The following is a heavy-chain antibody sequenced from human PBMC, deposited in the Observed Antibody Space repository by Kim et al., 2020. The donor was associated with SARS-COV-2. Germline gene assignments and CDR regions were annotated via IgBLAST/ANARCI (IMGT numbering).Heavy chain of an antibody. D-gene: IGHD7-27*01. J-gene: IGHJ6*03. Sequence: SETLSLTCAVYGGSFSGYYWSWIRQPPGKGLEWIGEINHSGSTNYNPSLKSRVTISVDTSKNQFSLKLSSVTAADTAVYYCALLGSTSPRYYYYYYMDVWGKGTTVTVSS. CDR2: INHSGST. CDR3: ALLGSTSPRYYYYYYMDV. CDR1: GGSFSGYY. V-gene: IGHV4-34*01.